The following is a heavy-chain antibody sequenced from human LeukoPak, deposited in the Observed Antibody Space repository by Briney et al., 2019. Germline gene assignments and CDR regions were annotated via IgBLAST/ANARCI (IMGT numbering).Heavy chain of an antibody. D-gene: IGHD6-19*01. J-gene: IGHJ4*02. V-gene: IGHV1-8*03. CDR3: SRVAGSIDY. CDR2: MNPNSGYT. CDR1: GYTFTTYD. Sequence: ASVKVSCKASGYTFTTYDINWVRQATGQGLEWMGWMNPNSGYTGYAQKFQGRVTITRDTSISTAYMELSSLRSEDTAVYYCSRVAGSIDYWGQGTLVTVSS.